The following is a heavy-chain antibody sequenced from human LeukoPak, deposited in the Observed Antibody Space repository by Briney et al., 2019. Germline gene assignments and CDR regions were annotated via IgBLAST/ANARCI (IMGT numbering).Heavy chain of an antibody. D-gene: IGHD5-18*01. CDR2: IYYSGST. CDR1: GGSISSYY. V-gene: IGHV4-59*01. J-gene: IGHJ4*02. CDR3: AKADTAMVYFDY. Sequence: SETLSLTCTVSGGSISSYYWRWIRQPPGKGLEWIGYIYYSGSTNYNPSLKSRVTRSVDTSKNQFSLKLSSVTAADTAVYYCAKADTAMVYFDYWGQGTLVTVSS.